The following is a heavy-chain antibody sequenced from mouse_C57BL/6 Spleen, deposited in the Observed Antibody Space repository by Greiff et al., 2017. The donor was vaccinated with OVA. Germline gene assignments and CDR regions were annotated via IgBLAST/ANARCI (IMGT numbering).Heavy chain of an antibody. CDR1: GYTFTSYW. CDR2: IDPSDSYT. Sequence: VQLQQPGAELVMPGASVKLSCKASGYTFTSYWMHWVKQRPGQGLEWIGEIDPSDSYTNYNQKFKGKSTLTVDKSSSTAYMQLSSLTSEDSAVYYCAAIYYDYSYYFDYWGQGTTLTVSS. V-gene: IGHV1-69*01. J-gene: IGHJ2*01. CDR3: AAIYYDYSYYFDY. D-gene: IGHD2-4*01.